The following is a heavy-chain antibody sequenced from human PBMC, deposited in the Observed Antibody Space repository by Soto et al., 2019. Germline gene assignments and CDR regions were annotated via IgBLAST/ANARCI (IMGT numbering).Heavy chain of an antibody. D-gene: IGHD5-12*01. Sequence: PSETLSLTCTVSGGSISSGGYYWGWIRQHPGKGLEWIGYIYYSGSTYYNPSLKSRVTISVDTSKNQFSLKLSSVTAADTAVYYCARRDSGYGYYYGMDVWGQGTTVTVSS. CDR1: GGSISSGGYY. CDR3: ARRDSGYGYYYGMDV. J-gene: IGHJ6*02. CDR2: IYYSGST. V-gene: IGHV4-31*03.